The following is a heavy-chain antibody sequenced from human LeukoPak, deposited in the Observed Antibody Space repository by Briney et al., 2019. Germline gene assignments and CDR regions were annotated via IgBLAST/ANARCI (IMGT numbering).Heavy chain of an antibody. V-gene: IGHV3-33*08. D-gene: IGHD6-13*01. Sequence: GGSLRLSCAASGFTFSSYAMHWVRQAPGKGLEWVAAIWYDGSNKYYADSVKGRFTISRDNSRSTVYLQMDSLRAQDTAVYYCARESHSSTWYAFGYWGQGTLVTVSS. CDR3: ARESHSSTWYAFGY. CDR1: GFTFSSYA. J-gene: IGHJ4*02. CDR2: IWYDGSNK.